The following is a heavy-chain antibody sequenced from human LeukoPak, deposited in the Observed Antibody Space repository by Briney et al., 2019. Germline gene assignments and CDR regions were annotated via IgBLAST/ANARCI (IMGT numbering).Heavy chain of an antibody. D-gene: IGHD3-22*01. CDR1: GFRFSNYA. Sequence: GGSLRLSCEVSGFRFSNYAMHWVRQAPGKGLERMAVISYDGRNKFYADSVKGRLAVSRDNSQNTLYLQMNSLRAEDTAVYFCARDGAYYDSSGYPTSVDYWGQGTLVAVSS. J-gene: IGHJ4*02. V-gene: IGHV3-30*09. CDR3: ARDGAYYDSSGYPTSVDY. CDR2: ISYDGRNK.